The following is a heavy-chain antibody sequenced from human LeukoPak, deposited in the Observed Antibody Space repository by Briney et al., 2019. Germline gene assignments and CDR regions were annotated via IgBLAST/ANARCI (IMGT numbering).Heavy chain of an antibody. CDR2: IIPIFGTT. CDR1: GGTFSRYA. CDR3: ATVTSSIFGVVTDTYYFDY. D-gene: IGHD3-3*01. Sequence: ASVKVSCKASGGTFSRYAVSWVRQAPGQGLVWMGGIIPIFGTTNYAQKFQGGVTITADESTSTAYMELSSLRSEDTAVYYCATVTSSIFGVVTDTYYFDYWGQGTLVTVSS. V-gene: IGHV1-69*13. J-gene: IGHJ4*02.